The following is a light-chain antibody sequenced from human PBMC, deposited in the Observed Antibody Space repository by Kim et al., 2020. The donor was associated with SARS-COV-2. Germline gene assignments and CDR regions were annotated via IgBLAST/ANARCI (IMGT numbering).Light chain of an antibody. Sequence: VSPGQTASVTCTGDDLGNRFVCWYQQKPGQPPVLVIYQDTHRPSGIPERFSGSNPGMTATLTITGAQAVDEADYYCQAWDSRTAVFGPGTKVTVL. V-gene: IGLV3-1*01. CDR2: QDT. CDR1: DLGNRF. CDR3: QAWDSRTAV. J-gene: IGLJ1*01.